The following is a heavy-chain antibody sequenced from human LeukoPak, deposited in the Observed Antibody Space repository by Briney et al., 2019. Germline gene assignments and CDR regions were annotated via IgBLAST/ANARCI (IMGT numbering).Heavy chain of an antibody. D-gene: IGHD3-22*01. CDR3: ARHAIDGSGYYFDYFDY. CDR1: GGSISSYSYY. Sequence: SETLSLTCTVSGGSISSYSYYWGWICQPPGKGLEWIGSIYYSESTYYNPSLKSRVTISVDTSKNQFSLKLTSVTAADTAVYCCARHAIDGSGYYFDYFDYWGQGTLVTVSS. CDR2: IYYSEST. J-gene: IGHJ4*02. V-gene: IGHV4-39*01.